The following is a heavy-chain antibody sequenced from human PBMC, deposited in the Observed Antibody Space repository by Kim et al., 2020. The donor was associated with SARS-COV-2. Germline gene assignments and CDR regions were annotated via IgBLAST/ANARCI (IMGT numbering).Heavy chain of an antibody. Sequence: ASVKVSCKASGYTFTSYGISWVRQAPGQGLEWMGWISAYNGNTNYAQKLQGRVTMTTDTSTSTAYMELRSLRSDDTAVYYCARDPGIAAAGFNWFDPWGQGTLVTVSS. CDR1: GYTFTSYG. CDR3: ARDPGIAAAGFNWFDP. J-gene: IGHJ5*02. CDR2: ISAYNGNT. V-gene: IGHV1-18*01. D-gene: IGHD6-13*01.